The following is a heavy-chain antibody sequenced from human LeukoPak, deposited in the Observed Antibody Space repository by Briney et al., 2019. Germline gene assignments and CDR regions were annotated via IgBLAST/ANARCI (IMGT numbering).Heavy chain of an antibody. V-gene: IGHV4-59*01. J-gene: IGHJ4*02. CDR1: GGSISSYY. CDR3: ARDQGSGYPSPFDY. CDR2: IYYSGST. Sequence: PSETLSLTCTVSGGSISSYYWSWIRQPPGKGLEWIGYIYYSGSTNYNPSLKSRVTISVDTSKNQFSLKLSSVTAADTAVYYCARDQGSGYPSPFDYWGQGTLVTVSS. D-gene: IGHD3-22*01.